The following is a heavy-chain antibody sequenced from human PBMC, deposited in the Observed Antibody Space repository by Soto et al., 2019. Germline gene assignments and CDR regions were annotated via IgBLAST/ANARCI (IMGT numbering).Heavy chain of an antibody. V-gene: IGHV1-18*01. D-gene: IGHD3-10*01. CDR3: SGMVRGSDIDYYLDLNV. CDR2: ISANSGDT. Sequence: QVQLVQSGAEVKKPGASVKVSCKASGYSFTSHGISWVRQAPGQGLEWMGWISANSGDTNYAQKLQGRVTVTTVTYTRNAYLQLRSLRSEETAVYCSSGMVRGSDIDYYLDLNVRSTGTTVTVSS. CDR1: GYSFTSHG. J-gene: IGHJ6*04.